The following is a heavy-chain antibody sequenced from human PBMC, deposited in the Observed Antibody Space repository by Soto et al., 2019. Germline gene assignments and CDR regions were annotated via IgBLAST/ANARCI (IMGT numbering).Heavy chain of an antibody. Sequence: SVKVSCKASGGTFSSYTISCVRQAPGQGLEWMGRIIPILGIANYAQKFQGRVTITADKSTSTAYMELSSLRSEDTAVYYCASAIVVVPAAQYYYYMDVWGKGTTVTVSS. CDR1: GGTFSSYT. J-gene: IGHJ6*03. D-gene: IGHD2-2*01. CDR2: IIPILGIA. V-gene: IGHV1-69*02. CDR3: ASAIVVVPAAQYYYYMDV.